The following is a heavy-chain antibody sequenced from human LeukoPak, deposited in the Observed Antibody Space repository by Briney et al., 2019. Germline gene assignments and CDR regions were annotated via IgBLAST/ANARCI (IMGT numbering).Heavy chain of an antibody. Sequence: SVKVSCKASGGTFSSYAISWVRQAPGQGLEWMGGIIPIFGTANSAQNFQDRITVTADKSTTTAYMELSSLRSEDTAVYYCARGGAQLDGYNNYYYYYMDVWGKGTTVTVSS. V-gene: IGHV1-69*06. J-gene: IGHJ6*03. CDR2: IIPIFGTA. CDR1: GGTFSSYA. CDR3: ARGGAQLDGYNNYYYYYMDV. D-gene: IGHD5-24*01.